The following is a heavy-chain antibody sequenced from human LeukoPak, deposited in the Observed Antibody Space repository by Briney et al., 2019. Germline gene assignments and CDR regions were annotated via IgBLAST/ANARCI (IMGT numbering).Heavy chain of an antibody. Sequence: GGSLRLSCAASGFSFTESGMHWVRQAPGRGLEWLAFIQFHGSDIFYADSVEGRFTISRDNSRNTLYLQMNSLRAEDTAVYYCARGLDYWGQGTLVTVSS. CDR2: IQFHGSDI. CDR1: GFSFTESG. V-gene: IGHV3-30*02. J-gene: IGHJ4*02. CDR3: ARGLDY.